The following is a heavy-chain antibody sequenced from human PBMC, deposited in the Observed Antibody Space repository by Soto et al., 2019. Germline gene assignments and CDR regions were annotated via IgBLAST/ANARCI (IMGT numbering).Heavy chain of an antibody. CDR1: GYTFTSYG. Sequence: QVQLVQSGAEVKKPGASVKVSCKASGYTFTSYGISWVRQAPGQGLEWMGWISAYNGNTNYAQKLTGRVTMTTDTSTSTAYTELRSLRSDETAVYYGARDPPYSSGWYAGFDPWGQGTLVTVSS. J-gene: IGHJ5*02. V-gene: IGHV1-18*01. CDR3: ARDPPYSSGWYAGFDP. D-gene: IGHD6-19*01. CDR2: ISAYNGNT.